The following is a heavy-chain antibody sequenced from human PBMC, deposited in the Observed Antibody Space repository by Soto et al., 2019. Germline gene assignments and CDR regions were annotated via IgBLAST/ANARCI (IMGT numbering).Heavy chain of an antibody. V-gene: IGHV3-21*01. CDR3: ARSYDSSAEGAFDI. J-gene: IGHJ3*02. CDR1: GFTFSSYS. D-gene: IGHD3-22*01. Sequence: PGGSLRLSCAASGFTFSSYSMNWVRQAPGKGLEWVSSISSSSSYIYYADSVKGRFTISRDNAKNSLYLQMNSLRAEDTAVYYCARSYDSSAEGAFDIWGQGTMVTVSS. CDR2: ISSSSSYI.